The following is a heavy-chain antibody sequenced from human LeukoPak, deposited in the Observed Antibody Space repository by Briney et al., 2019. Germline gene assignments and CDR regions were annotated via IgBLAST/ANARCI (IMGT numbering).Heavy chain of an antibody. Sequence: SETLSLTCTVSGGSISSYYWSWIRQPPGKGLEWIGEINHSGSTNYNPSLKSRVTISVDTSKNQFSLKLSSVTAADTAVYYCARGGESFADYWGQGTLVTVSS. D-gene: IGHD3-10*01. CDR2: INHSGST. V-gene: IGHV4-34*01. CDR3: ARGGESFADY. CDR1: GGSISSYY. J-gene: IGHJ4*02.